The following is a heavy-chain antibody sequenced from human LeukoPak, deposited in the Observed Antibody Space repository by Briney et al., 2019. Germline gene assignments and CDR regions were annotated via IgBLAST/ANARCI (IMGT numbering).Heavy chain of an antibody. D-gene: IGHD1-26*01. V-gene: IGHV4-39*01. CDR3: ARISRPADRTVGPYYMNV. CDR2: ISCSGTT. CDR1: GGSISSGSYY. Sequence: PSETLSLTCTVSGGSISSGSYYWGWIRQPPGKGLEWIASISCSGTTYYNPSLKSRVTISVDTSKNQFSLKLTSVTAADTAVYYCARISRPADRTVGPYYMNVWGKGATVTVSS. J-gene: IGHJ6*03.